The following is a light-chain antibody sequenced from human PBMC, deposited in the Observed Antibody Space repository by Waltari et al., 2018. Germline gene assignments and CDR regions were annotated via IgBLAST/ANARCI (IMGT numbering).Light chain of an antibody. CDR1: QSISSY. Sequence: DIQMTQSPSSLSASVGDRVTITCQASQSISSYLHWYQQKPGKAPKLLIYAASSLQSGVPSRFSGSGSGTDFTLAISSLQPEDFAPYYCQQSYSTPLTFGGGTKVEIK. V-gene: IGKV1-39*01. J-gene: IGKJ4*01. CDR3: QQSYSTPLT. CDR2: AAS.